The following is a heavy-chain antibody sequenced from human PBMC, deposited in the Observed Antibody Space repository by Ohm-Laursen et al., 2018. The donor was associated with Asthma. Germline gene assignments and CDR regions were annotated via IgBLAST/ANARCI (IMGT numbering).Heavy chain of an antibody. CDR2: ITSYSSTT. Sequence: GSLRLSCTASGFTFSSYSMNWVRQAPGKGLEWVSYITSYSSTTYYADSVKGRFTISRDNSKNTLYLQMNSLRAEDTAVYYCARDSSMTKGAFNIWGQGTMVTVSS. V-gene: IGHV3-48*01. CDR3: ARDSSMTKGAFNI. D-gene: IGHD2-21*01. J-gene: IGHJ3*02. CDR1: GFTFSSYS.